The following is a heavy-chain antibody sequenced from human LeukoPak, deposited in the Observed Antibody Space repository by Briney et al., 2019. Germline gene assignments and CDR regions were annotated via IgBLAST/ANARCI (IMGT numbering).Heavy chain of an antibody. Sequence: ASVKVSCKASGYTFTSYDINWVRQATGQGLEWMGWMNPNSGNTGYAQKFQGRVTMTRNTSISTAYMELSSLRSEDTAVYYCARRPIKWGWQQLVQRQNNYYYYGMDVWGQGTTVTVSS. D-gene: IGHD6-13*01. CDR2: MNPNSGNT. CDR1: GYTFTSYD. J-gene: IGHJ6*02. CDR3: ARRPIKWGWQQLVQRQNNYYYYGMDV. V-gene: IGHV1-8*01.